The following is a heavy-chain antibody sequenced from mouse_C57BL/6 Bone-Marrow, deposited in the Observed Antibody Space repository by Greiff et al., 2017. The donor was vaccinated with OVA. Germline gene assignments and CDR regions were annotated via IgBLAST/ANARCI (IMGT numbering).Heavy chain of an antibody. J-gene: IGHJ3*01. CDR1: GFTFSDYG. CDR2: ISSGSSTI. V-gene: IGHV5-17*01. Sequence: EVQLVESGGGLVKPGGSLKLSCAASGFTFSDYGMHWVRQAPEKGLEWVAYISSGSSTIYYADTVKGRFTISRDNAKNTLFLQLTSLRSEDTAMYYCAREVRRSAWFAYWGQGTLVTVSA. CDR3: AREVRRSAWFAY. D-gene: IGHD2-14*01.